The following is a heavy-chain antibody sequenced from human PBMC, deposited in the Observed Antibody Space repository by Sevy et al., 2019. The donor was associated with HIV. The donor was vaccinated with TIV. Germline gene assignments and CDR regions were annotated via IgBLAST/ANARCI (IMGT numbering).Heavy chain of an antibody. CDR1: GGSISRSYW. CDR2: VYHSGST. D-gene: IGHD5-12*01. CDR3: ARDAIKRDYYRGMDV. J-gene: IGHJ6*02. V-gene: IGHV4-4*02. Sequence: SETLSLTCSVSGGSISRSYWWTWVRQSPGKGLEWIGEVYHSGSTNYNPSLKSRVTISVDKSKNQFSLKLTSVTAADTAVYFCARDAIKRDYYRGMDVWGQGTTVTVSS.